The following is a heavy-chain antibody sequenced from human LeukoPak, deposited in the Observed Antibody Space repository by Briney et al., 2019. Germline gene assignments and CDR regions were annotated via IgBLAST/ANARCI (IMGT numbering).Heavy chain of an antibody. D-gene: IGHD6-19*01. CDR2: IYYSGRT. J-gene: IGHJ2*01. CDR1: GGSISSYY. V-gene: IGHV4-59*08. CDR3: ARGSRSSGWYPGYWYFDL. Sequence: PSETLSLTCTVSGGSISSYYWSWIRQPPGKGLEWIGYIYYSGRTNYNPSLKSRVTISVDTSKNQFSLKLSSVTAADTAVYYCARGSRSSGWYPGYWYFDLWGRGTLVTVSS.